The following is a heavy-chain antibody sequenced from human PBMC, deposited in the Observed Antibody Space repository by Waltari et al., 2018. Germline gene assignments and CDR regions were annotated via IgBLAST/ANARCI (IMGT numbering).Heavy chain of an antibody. Sequence: QVQLQESGPGLVKPSQTLSLTCTVSGGSISRGGYYWSWIRQHPGKGLEWIGYIYYSGSTYYNPSLKSRVTISVDTSKNQFSLKLSSVTAADTAVYYCARATSSSWQPHFDYWGQGTLVTVSS. CDR1: GGSISRGGYY. D-gene: IGHD6-13*01. CDR3: ARATSSSWQPHFDY. V-gene: IGHV4-31*03. J-gene: IGHJ4*02. CDR2: IYYSGST.